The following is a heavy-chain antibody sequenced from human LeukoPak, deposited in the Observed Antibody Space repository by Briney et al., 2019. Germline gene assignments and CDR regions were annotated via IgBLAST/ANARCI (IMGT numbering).Heavy chain of an antibody. CDR1: GGSISIYY. V-gene: IGHV4-59*01. D-gene: IGHD6-19*01. CDR3: ARDKQWIDY. Sequence: SETLSLTCTVSGGSISIYYWSWIRQPPGKGLEWIGYIYYSGSTNYNPSLKSRVTISVDTSKNQFSLKLSSVTAADTAVYYCARDKQWIDYWGQGTLVTVSS. J-gene: IGHJ4*02. CDR2: IYYSGST.